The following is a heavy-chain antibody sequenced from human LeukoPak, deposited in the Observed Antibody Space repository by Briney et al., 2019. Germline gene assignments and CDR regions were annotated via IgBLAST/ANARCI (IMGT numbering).Heavy chain of an antibody. CDR3: AKDYGITIFGVIKWTFNM. CDR1: GFTFGAYG. D-gene: IGHD3-3*01. Sequence: GGSLRLSCAASGFTFGAYGMGWVRQAPGRGLDWVSGISDNGVRTFYADSVKGRFTISRDDSKNTLYLQMNSLRAEDAALYYCAKDYGITIFGVIKWTFNMWGQGTLVTVSS. CDR2: ISDNGVRT. J-gene: IGHJ3*02. V-gene: IGHV3-23*01.